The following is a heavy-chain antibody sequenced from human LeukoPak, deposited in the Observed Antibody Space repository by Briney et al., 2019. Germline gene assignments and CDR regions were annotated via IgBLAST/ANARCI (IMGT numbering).Heavy chain of an antibody. D-gene: IGHD6-6*01. Sequence: ASVXXSCXASGGTFSSYAISWVRQAPGQGLXWXGRITPILGIANYAQKFQGRVTITADKSTSTAYMELSSLRSEDTAVYYCASRTAARRLGEFDYWGQGTLVTVSS. V-gene: IGHV1-69*04. CDR2: ITPILGIA. J-gene: IGHJ4*02. CDR3: ASRTAARRLGEFDY. CDR1: GGTFSSYA.